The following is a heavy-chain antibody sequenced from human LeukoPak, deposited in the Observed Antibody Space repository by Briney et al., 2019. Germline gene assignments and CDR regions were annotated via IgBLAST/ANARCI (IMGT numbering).Heavy chain of an antibody. Sequence: KPGGSLRLSCKGSGYSFTDYWIGWVRQMPGEGLQWMGIIYPDDSDIRYSPSSQGQVTISADRSISTAYLQWSSLKASDTAMYYCARQARGIVAPTNWFDPWGQGTLVTVSS. CDR3: ARQARGIVAPTNWFDP. CDR2: IYPDDSDI. J-gene: IGHJ5*02. V-gene: IGHV5-51*01. D-gene: IGHD6-13*01. CDR1: GYSFTDYW.